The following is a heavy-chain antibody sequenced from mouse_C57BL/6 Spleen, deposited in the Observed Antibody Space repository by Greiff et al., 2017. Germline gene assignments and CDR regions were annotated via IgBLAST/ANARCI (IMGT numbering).Heavy chain of an antibody. J-gene: IGHJ4*01. V-gene: IGHV5-17*01. CDR1: GFTFSDYG. CDR2: ISSGSSTI. D-gene: IGHD1-1*01. Sequence: EVKLVESGGGLVKPGGSLKLSCAASGFTFSDYGMHWVRQAPEKGLEWVAYISSGSSTIYYADTVKGRFTISRDNAKNTLFLQMTRLRSEDTAMXYCARNYGSSFYAMDYWGQGTSVTVSS. CDR3: ARNYGSSFYAMDY.